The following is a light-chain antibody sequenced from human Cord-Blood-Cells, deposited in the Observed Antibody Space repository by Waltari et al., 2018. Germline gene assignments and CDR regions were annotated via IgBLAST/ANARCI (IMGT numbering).Light chain of an antibody. CDR2: EGS. CDR3: CSYAGSSTYV. CDR1: RSAVGSYHL. V-gene: IGLV2-23*01. Sequence: QSALTQPAPVSGSPGQSFTISCTGTRSAVGSYHLVPWYQQHPGKAPKPLIYEGSKRPSGVSNRFSGSKSGNTASLTISGLQAEDEADYYCCSYAGSSTYVFGTGTKVTVL. J-gene: IGLJ1*01.